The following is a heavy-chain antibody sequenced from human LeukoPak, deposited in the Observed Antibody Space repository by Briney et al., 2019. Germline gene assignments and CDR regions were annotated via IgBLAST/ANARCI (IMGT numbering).Heavy chain of an antibody. CDR1: GFTFSSYE. CDR3: ARDNAVGATTNWFDP. J-gene: IGHJ5*02. V-gene: IGHV3-48*03. D-gene: IGHD1-26*01. Sequence: GGSLRLSCAASGFTFSSYEMNWVRQAPGKGLEWVSYISSSGSTIYYADSVKGRFTISRDNAKNSLYLQMNSLRAEDTAVYYCARDNAVGATTNWFDPWGQGTLVTVSS. CDR2: ISSSGSTI.